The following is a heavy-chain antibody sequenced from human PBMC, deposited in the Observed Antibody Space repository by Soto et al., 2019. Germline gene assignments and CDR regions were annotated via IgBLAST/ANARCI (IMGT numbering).Heavy chain of an antibody. CDR1: GLTFSSHA. D-gene: IGHD2-8*01. Sequence: GGSLRLSCSASGLTFSSHAMSWVRQAPGKGLEWVSSISGSGAASNHADSVKGRFTTSRDNSKNTLYLQMNSLRAEDTAVYYCAKSQMERLMVSLFDYWGQGTLVTVSS. CDR3: AKSQMERLMVSLFDY. J-gene: IGHJ4*02. V-gene: IGHV3-23*01. CDR2: ISGSGAAS.